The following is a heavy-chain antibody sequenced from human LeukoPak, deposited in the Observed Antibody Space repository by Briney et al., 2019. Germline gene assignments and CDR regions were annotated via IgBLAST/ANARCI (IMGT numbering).Heavy chain of an antibody. J-gene: IGHJ5*02. Sequence: SETLSLTCAVSGYSISSGYYWGWIRQPPGKGLEWIGSIYHSGSTYYNPSLKSRVTISVDTSKNQFSLKLSSVTAADTAVYYCASLNYDILTGYYTGWFDPWGQGTLVTVSS. CDR2: IYHSGST. V-gene: IGHV4-38-2*01. D-gene: IGHD3-9*01. CDR3: ASLNYDILTGYYTGWFDP. CDR1: GYSISSGYY.